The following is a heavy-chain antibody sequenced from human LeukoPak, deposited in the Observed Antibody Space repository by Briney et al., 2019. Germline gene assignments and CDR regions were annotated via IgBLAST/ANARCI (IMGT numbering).Heavy chain of an antibody. Sequence: GGSLRLSCAASGFTFGSYAMSWVRQAPGKGLEWVSAISGSGGSTYYADSVKGRFTISRDNSKNTLYLQMNSLRAEDTAVYYCAKDTISGGSSYFDYWGQGTLVTVSS. CDR2: ISGSGGST. J-gene: IGHJ4*02. V-gene: IGHV3-23*01. CDR3: AKDTISGGSSYFDY. CDR1: GFTFGSYA. D-gene: IGHD2-15*01.